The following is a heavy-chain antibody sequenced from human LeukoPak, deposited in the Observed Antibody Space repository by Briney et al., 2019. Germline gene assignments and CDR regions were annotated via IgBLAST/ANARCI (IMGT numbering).Heavy chain of an antibody. J-gene: IGHJ4*02. D-gene: IGHD3-10*01. Sequence: SGGSLRLSCAASGFTVSDYHMNWVRQAPGKGLEWIGSIYYSGSTYYNPSLKSRVTISVDSSTNQFSLNLSSVTAADTAVYFCARALMARGPMHYFDYWGQGTLVTVSS. CDR2: IYYSGST. V-gene: IGHV4-38-2*01. CDR1: GFTVSDYH. CDR3: ARALMARGPMHYFDY.